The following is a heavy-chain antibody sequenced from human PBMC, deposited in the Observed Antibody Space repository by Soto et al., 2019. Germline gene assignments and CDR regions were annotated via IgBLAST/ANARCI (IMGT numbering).Heavy chain of an antibody. Sequence: GESLKISCRGFGFSLTAYCIDWVRQMPGKGLEWMGRIDPSDSDTSYSPSFQGHVTFPADKSTSTAYLQWNSLKPSDSAIYYCARSQLDRFDPWGQGTQVTVSS. J-gene: IGHJ5*02. V-gene: IGHV5-10-1*01. CDR2: IDPSDSDT. D-gene: IGHD1-1*01. CDR1: GFSLTAYC. CDR3: ARSQLDRFDP.